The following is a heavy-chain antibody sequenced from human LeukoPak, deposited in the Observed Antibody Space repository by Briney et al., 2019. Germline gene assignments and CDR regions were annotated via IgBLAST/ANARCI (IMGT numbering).Heavy chain of an antibody. D-gene: IGHD5-18*01. CDR3: ARDTAVAR. Sequence: SETLSLTCTVSGGSISSYYWSWIRQPPGKGLEWIGYIYYSGSTSYNPSPKSRATISLDTSKNQFSLKLTSVTAADTAVYYCARDTAVARWGQGTLVTVSS. CDR2: IYYSGST. CDR1: GGSISSYY. V-gene: IGHV4-59*01. J-gene: IGHJ4*02.